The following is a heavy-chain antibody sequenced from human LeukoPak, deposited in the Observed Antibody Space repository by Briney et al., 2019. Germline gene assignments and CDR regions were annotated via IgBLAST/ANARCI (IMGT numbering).Heavy chain of an antibody. CDR1: GYTFTSYD. D-gene: IGHD3-16*02. CDR3: ARSYYDYIWGSYRLVNYYYYVDV. V-gene: IGHV1-8*01. CDR2: MNPNSGNT. J-gene: IGHJ6*03. Sequence: ASVKVSCKASGYTFTSYDINWVRQATGQGLEWMGWMNPNSGNTGYAQKFQGRVTMTRNTSISTAYMELSSLRSEDTAVYYYARSYYDYIWGSYRLVNYYYYVDVWGKGTTVTVSS.